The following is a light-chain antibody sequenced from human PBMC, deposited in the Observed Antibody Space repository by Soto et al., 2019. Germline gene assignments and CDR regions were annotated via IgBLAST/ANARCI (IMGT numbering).Light chain of an antibody. CDR1: SSDVGGYNL. CDR2: EAT. CDR3: CAYAGSGTVV. J-gene: IGLJ3*02. Sequence: QSALTQPPSVSGSPGQSITISCTGTSSDVGGYNLVSWYQQHPGKAPKLMIYEATKRPSGVSNRFSGSKSGNTASLTISGLQAEDEADYYCCAYAGSGTVVFGGGTKLTVL. V-gene: IGLV2-23*01.